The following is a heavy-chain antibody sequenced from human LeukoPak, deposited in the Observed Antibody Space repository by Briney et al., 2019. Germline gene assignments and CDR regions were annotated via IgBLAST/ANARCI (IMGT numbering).Heavy chain of an antibody. J-gene: IGHJ4*02. CDR2: INANSGVT. CDR3: ARHHCGGGSCYPIDY. Sequence: GASVKVSCKASGYRFTSYGISWVRQAPGQGLEWMGWINANSGVTKYAQKFQGRVTMTRDTSISTVYMEVSRLRSDDTALYYCARHHCGGGSCYPIDYWGQGTLVTVSS. D-gene: IGHD2-15*01. CDR1: GYRFTSYG. V-gene: IGHV1-2*02.